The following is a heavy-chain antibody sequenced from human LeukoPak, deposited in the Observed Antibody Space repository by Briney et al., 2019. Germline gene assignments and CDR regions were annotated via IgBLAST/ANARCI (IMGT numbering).Heavy chain of an antibody. CDR1: GLTVSSNY. V-gene: IGHV3-66*01. CDR2: IYSDGST. Sequence: GGSLRLSCAASGLTVSSNYMSWVRQAPGKGLEWVSVIYSDGSTYYADSVKGRFTISRDNSKNTVYLQMNSLRAEDTAVYFCARRPDYGGTPTFDHWGQGTLVTVSS. CDR3: ARRPDYGGTPTFDH. J-gene: IGHJ4*02. D-gene: IGHD4-23*01.